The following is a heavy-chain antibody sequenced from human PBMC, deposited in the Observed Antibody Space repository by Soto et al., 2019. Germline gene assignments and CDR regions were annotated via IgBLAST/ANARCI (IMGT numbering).Heavy chain of an antibody. Sequence: QVQLQQSGPGLVKPSQTLSLTCAISGDSVSSNSAAWNWIRQSPSRGLEWLGRTYYRSKWYNDYAVSVKSRMTINPDTSKNQFSLQMNSVTPEDTAVYYCARAGYCSGGSCYQIFDYWGQGTLVTVSS. J-gene: IGHJ4*02. V-gene: IGHV6-1*01. CDR1: GDSVSSNSAA. CDR2: TYYRSKWYN. CDR3: ARAGYCSGGSCYQIFDY. D-gene: IGHD2-15*01.